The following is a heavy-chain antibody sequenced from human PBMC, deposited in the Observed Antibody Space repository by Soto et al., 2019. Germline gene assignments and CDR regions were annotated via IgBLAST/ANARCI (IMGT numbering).Heavy chain of an antibody. D-gene: IGHD5-12*01. CDR2: INHSEST. CDR3: ARGSRDGYNSYYFDY. Sequence: SQTLSLTCAVYGGSFSGYYWSWIRPPPWKGLEWMGEINHSESTNYTPSLKSRVTISVDTAKNQFSLKLSCVTAADTAVYYCARGSRDGYNSYYFDYWGQGTLVTVSS. CDR1: GGSFSGYY. J-gene: IGHJ4*02. V-gene: IGHV4-34*01.